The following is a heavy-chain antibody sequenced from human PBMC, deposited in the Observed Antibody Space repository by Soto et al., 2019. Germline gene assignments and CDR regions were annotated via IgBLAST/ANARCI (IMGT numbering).Heavy chain of an antibody. J-gene: IGHJ3*02. CDR2: INAGNGNT. Sequence: QVQLVQSGAEVKKPGASVKVSCKASGYTCTSYAMHWVRQAPGQRLEWMGWINAGNGNTKYSQKFQGRVTITRDTSASTAYKGLSSLRSEDTAVYYCARGDNGNRGDAFDIWGQGTMVNVSS. CDR3: ARGDNGNRGDAFDI. D-gene: IGHD1-1*01. CDR1: GYTCTSYA. V-gene: IGHV1-3*01.